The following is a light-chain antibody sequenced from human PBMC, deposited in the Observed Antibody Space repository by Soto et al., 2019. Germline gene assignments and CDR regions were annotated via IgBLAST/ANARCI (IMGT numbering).Light chain of an antibody. Sequence: ENVLTQSPGTLSLSPGERATLSCRASQTVSSSYLAWYQQTAGQPPRLLIYGASSRATGIPDRFSGSGSGTDFTLTISRLEPEDFAVYYCQQYGSSPQTFGQGTRVDIK. CDR2: GAS. CDR1: QTVSSSY. J-gene: IGKJ1*01. CDR3: QQYGSSPQT. V-gene: IGKV3-20*01.